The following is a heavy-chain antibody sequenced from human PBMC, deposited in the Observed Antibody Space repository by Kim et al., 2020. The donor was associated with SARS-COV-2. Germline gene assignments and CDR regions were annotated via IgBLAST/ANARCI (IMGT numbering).Heavy chain of an antibody. CDR2: IYYSGST. V-gene: IGHV4-59*13. CDR1: GGSISSYY. J-gene: IGHJ6*02. D-gene: IGHD2-2*01. Sequence: SETLSLTCTVSGGSISSYYWSWIRQPPGKGLEWIGYIYYSGSTNYNPSLKSRVTISADTSKNQFSLKLSSVIAADTAVYYCARGIVVVVPAAIYNYYYGMAVWGQGTTVTVSS. CDR3: ARGIVVVVPAAIYNYYYGMAV.